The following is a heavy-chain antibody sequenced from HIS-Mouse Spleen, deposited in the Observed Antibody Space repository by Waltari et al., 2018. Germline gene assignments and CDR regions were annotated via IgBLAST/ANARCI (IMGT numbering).Heavy chain of an antibody. CDR2: IYYSGST. J-gene: IGHJ2*01. CDR1: GGSISSSSYY. V-gene: IGHV4-39*07. Sequence: QLQLQESGPGLVKPSETLSLTCTVSGGSISSSSYYWGWIRQPPGKGLEWIGSIYYSGSTYYTPSLKSRVTISVDTSKNQFSLKLSSVTAADTAVYYCAREIPYSSSWYDWYFDLWGRGTWSLSPQ. D-gene: IGHD6-13*01. CDR3: AREIPYSSSWYDWYFDL.